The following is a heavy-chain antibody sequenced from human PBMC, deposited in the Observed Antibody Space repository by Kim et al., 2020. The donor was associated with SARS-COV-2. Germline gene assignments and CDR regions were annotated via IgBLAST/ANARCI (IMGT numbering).Heavy chain of an antibody. J-gene: IGHJ4*01. Sequence: GGSLRLSCAASGFTFSDYYMTWIHQAPGRGLEWISYISSSTGYTNYAASLKGRFTISRDNAKNSLYLQMNSLRAEDTAVYYCARVPVGSSSWYYFDYWG. CDR1: GFTFSDYY. CDR2: ISSSTGYT. D-gene: IGHD6-13*01. V-gene: IGHV3-11*05. CDR3: ARVPVGSSSWYYFDY.